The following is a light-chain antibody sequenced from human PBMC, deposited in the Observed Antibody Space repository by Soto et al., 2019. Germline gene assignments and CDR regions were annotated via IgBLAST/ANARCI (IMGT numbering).Light chain of an antibody. CDR1: SSNIGADYD. CDR3: QSYDSSLSGWV. V-gene: IGLV1-40*01. J-gene: IGLJ2*01. Sequence: QLVLTQPPSVSGAPGQRVTISCTGSSSNIGADYDVHWYQQLPGTAPKLLIYGSTNRPSGVPDRFSGSKSGTSASLAITGLQAEDEADYYCQSYDSSLSGWVFGGGTKLTVL. CDR2: GST.